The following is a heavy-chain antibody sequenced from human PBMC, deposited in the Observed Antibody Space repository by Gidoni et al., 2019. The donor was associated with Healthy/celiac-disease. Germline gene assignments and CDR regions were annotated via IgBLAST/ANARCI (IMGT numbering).Heavy chain of an antibody. CDR3: ARGGYCGGDCYFWFDP. CDR1: GYTFTGYY. CDR2: INPNSGGT. V-gene: IGHV1-2*04. J-gene: IGHJ5*02. Sequence: QVQLVQSGAEVKKPGASVKVSCTASGYTFTGYYMHWVRQAPGQGLEWMGWINPNSGGTNYAQKFQGWVTMTRDTSISTAYMELSRLRSDDTAVYYCARGGYCGGDCYFWFDPWGQGTLVTVSS. D-gene: IGHD2-21*01.